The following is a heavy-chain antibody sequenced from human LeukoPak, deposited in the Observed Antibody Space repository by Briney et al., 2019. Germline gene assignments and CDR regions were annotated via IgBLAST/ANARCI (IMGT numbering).Heavy chain of an antibody. CDR2: MNPNSGNT. CDR3: ARLSRASDAFDI. CDR1: GYTFTSYD. Sequence: GASVKVSCKASGYTFTSYDINWVRQATGQGLEWMGWMNPNSGNTGYAQKFQGRVTITRNTSISTAYMELSSLRSEDTAVYYCARLSRASDAFDIWGQGTMVTVSS. V-gene: IGHV1-8*03. J-gene: IGHJ3*02.